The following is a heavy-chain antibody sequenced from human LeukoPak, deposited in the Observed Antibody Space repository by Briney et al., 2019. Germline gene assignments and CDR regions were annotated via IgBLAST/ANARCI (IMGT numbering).Heavy chain of an antibody. Sequence: SETLSLTCTVSGGSISSYYWSWTRQPAGKGLEWIGRIYTSGSTNYNPSLKSRVTMSVDTSKNQFSLKLSSVTAADTAVYYCARDRPTVTTYDAFDIWGQGTMVTVSS. V-gene: IGHV4-4*07. CDR2: IYTSGST. CDR3: ARDRPTVTTYDAFDI. J-gene: IGHJ3*02. CDR1: GGSISSYY. D-gene: IGHD4-17*01.